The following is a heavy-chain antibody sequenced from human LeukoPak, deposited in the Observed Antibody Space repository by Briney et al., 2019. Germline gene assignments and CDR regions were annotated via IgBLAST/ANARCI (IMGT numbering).Heavy chain of an antibody. Sequence: SETLSLTCTVSGGSISSYYWSWIRQPAGKGLEWIGRIHTSGSTNYNPSLKSQVTMSVDTSNNQFSLKLSSVTAADTAVYYCARHDYSNYPVFNYWGQGTLVTVSS. CDR3: ARHDYSNYPVFNY. CDR1: GGSISSYY. CDR2: IHTSGST. D-gene: IGHD4-11*01. V-gene: IGHV4-4*07. J-gene: IGHJ4*02.